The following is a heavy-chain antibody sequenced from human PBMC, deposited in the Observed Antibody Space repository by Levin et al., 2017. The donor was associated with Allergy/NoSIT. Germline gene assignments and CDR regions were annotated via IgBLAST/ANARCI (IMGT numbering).Heavy chain of an antibody. D-gene: IGHD2-15*01. CDR3: ARVLGYCGGGTCVDYYFDY. J-gene: IGHJ4*02. CDR1: GFTFSSHA. V-gene: IGHV3-30-3*01. CDR2: ISYDGRNI. Sequence: GGSLRLSCAASGFTFSSHAMHWVRQAPGKGLEWVAVISYDGRNIYYADSVKGRFTISRDNSKNTLYLQMNSLRAEDTAVYYCARVLGYCGGGTCVDYYFDYWGQGTLVTVSS.